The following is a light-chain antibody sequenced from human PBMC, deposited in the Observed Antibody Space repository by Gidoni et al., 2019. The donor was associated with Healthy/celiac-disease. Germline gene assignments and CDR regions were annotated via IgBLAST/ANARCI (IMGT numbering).Light chain of an antibody. CDR1: SSNFENNY. Sequence: QSVLTQPPSVSAAPGQKVTISCSGSSSNFENNYISWYQHLPGTAPKLLIYDNDKRPSGIPDRFSGSKSGTSATLGITGLQTGDEADYYCGTWDTSLSAFVFGTGTKVTVL. CDR3: GTWDTSLSAFV. J-gene: IGLJ1*01. CDR2: DND. V-gene: IGLV1-51*01.